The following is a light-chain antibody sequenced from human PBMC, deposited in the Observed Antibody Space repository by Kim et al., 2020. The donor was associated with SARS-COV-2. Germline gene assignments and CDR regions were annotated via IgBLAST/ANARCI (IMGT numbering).Light chain of an antibody. Sequence: GQRVTISCTGSSSNIGSNYVSWYQQLPGTDPNLLIHRNNQRPSGVPDRFSGSTSGTSASLAISGLRSEDEADYYCAAWDDSLSGWVFGGGTQLTVL. CDR2: RNN. CDR1: SSNIGSNY. CDR3: AAWDDSLSGWV. V-gene: IGLV1-47*01. J-gene: IGLJ3*02.